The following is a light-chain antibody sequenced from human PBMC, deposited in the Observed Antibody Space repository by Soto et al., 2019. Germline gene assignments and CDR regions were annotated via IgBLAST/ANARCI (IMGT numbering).Light chain of an antibody. CDR3: QQYYSIPLT. Sequence: ENVLTQSPGTLSLSPGERATVSCRASQSITGSYLAWYQQTPGQAPRLLIYGASSRATGVPDRFSGSGSGTDFTLTISRLEPEDFGVYYCQQYYSIPLTLGGGTKVDIK. CDR1: QSITGSY. J-gene: IGKJ4*01. CDR2: GAS. V-gene: IGKV3-20*01.